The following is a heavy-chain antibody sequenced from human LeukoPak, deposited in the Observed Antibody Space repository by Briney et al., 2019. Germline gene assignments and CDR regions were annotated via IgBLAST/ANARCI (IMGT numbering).Heavy chain of an antibody. D-gene: IGHD5-18*01. Sequence: KASETLSLTCTVSGGPISSHYWSWIRQPPGKGLEWIGYIYYSGSTNYNPSLKGRVTISVDTSKNQFSLKLSSVTAADTAVYYCARAPIGQADTAMAVTFDPWGQGTLVIVSS. CDR2: IYYSGST. CDR1: GGPISSHY. CDR3: ARAPIGQADTAMAVTFDP. V-gene: IGHV4-59*11. J-gene: IGHJ5*02.